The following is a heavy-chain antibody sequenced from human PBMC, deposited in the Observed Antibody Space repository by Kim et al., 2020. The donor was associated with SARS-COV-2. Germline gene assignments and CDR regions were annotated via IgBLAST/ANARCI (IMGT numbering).Heavy chain of an antibody. CDR2: IYYSGST. Sequence: SETLSLTCTVSGGSISSSSYYWGWIRQPPGKGLEWIGSIYYSGSTYYNPSLKSRFTISVDTSKNQFSLKLSSVTAADTAVYYCARRGYSSGTLAYWGQGTLVTVSS. D-gene: IGHD6-25*01. CDR1: GGSISSSSYY. J-gene: IGHJ4*02. CDR3: ARRGYSSGTLAY. V-gene: IGHV4-39*01.